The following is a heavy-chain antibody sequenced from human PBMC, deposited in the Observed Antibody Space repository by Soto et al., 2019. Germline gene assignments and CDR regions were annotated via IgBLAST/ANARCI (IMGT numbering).Heavy chain of an antibody. CDR2: ISGRSGVP. CDR1: GLTLRSYA. CDR3: AKGGPFSGGFDP. D-gene: IGHD3-10*01. Sequence: EGQLLQSGGDLVQPGGSLRLSCAGSGLTLRSYAMTWIRQTPEKGLEWVSTISGRSGVPSYADSVNGRFTVSRDNSKNNLYMQMNSLRPDDTVIYYCAKGGPFSGGFDPWGQGTLVTVAS. J-gene: IGHJ5*02. V-gene: IGHV3-23*01.